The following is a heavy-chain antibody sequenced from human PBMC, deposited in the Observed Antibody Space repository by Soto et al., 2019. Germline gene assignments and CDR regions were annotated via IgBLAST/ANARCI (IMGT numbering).Heavy chain of an antibody. D-gene: IGHD3-3*01. CDR1: GGSISSYY. CDR3: ARHGTIFGVVTQPDY. CDR2: IYYSGST. Sequence: PSETLSLTCTVSGGSISSYYWSWIRQPPGKGLEWIGYIYYSGSTNYNPSLKSRATISVDTSKNQFSLKLSSVTAADTAVYYCARHGTIFGVVTQPDYWGQGTLVTSPQ. J-gene: IGHJ4*02. V-gene: IGHV4-59*08.